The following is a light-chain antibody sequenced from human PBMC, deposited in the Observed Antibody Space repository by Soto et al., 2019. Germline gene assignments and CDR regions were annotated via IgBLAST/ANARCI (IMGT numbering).Light chain of an antibody. CDR2: DAS. CDR3: QQRSNWTPYT. V-gene: IGKV3-11*01. Sequence: EIVLTQSPATLSLSPGERATLSCRASQSVSSYLACNQQKPGQAPRLLIHDASNRATGIPARFSGSGPGTAFTLTISSLEPEDFAVYYCQQRSNWTPYTFGQGTKLELK. J-gene: IGKJ2*01. CDR1: QSVSSY.